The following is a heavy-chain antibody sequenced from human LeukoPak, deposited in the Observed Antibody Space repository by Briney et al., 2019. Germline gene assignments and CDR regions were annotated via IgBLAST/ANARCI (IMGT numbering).Heavy chain of an antibody. J-gene: IGHJ4*02. CDR1: GFTFSSYW. Sequence: GGSLRLSCVASGFTFSSYWMHWVRQAPGKGLVWVSRINSDGSSTKCADSVKGRFTISRDNAKNTLDLQMNSLRAEDTAVYYCAALDHGHDYWGQGTLVTVSS. CDR2: INSDGSST. V-gene: IGHV3-74*03. CDR3: AALDHGHDY.